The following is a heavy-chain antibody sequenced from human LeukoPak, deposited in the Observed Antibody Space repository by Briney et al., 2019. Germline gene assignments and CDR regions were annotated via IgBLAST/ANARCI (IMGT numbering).Heavy chain of an antibody. CDR2: IHGNGKS. Sequence: PSETLSLTCTVSGVSITTSYWSWIRQTPGAGLEWIAYIHGNGKSSSNPSLESRVTQSVDTSRNQFSLKLSSVTAADTALYYCAREHYDNRDYSNPFDIWGQGTMVIV. CDR3: AREHYDNRDYSNPFDI. V-gene: IGHV4-59*01. D-gene: IGHD3-22*01. J-gene: IGHJ3*02. CDR1: GVSITTSY.